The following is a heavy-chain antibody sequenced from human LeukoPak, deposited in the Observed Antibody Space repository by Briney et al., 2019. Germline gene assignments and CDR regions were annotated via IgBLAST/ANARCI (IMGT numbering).Heavy chain of an antibody. J-gene: IGHJ3*02. D-gene: IGHD2-2*01. CDR2: INSDGSTT. CDR3: ASVRYCSSTSCLSRGAFDI. V-gene: IGHV3-74*01. Sequence: GGSLRLSCAASGFTFSSNLMYWVRQAPGEGLVWVSRINSDGSTTSYVDSVKGRFTISRDNAKNSLYLQMNSLRAEDTAVYYCASVRYCSSTSCLSRGAFDIWGQGTMVTVSS. CDR1: GFTFSSNL.